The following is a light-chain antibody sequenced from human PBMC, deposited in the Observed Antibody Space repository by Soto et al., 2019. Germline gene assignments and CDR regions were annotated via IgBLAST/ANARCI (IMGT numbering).Light chain of an antibody. CDR2: EVT. CDR1: SSDVGGYNY. CDR3: SSFAGGGNPVL. V-gene: IGLV2-8*01. J-gene: IGLJ2*01. Sequence: QSAPTQPPSASGSLGQSVTISCTGTSSDVGGYNYVSWHQQHPGKAPKLMIYEVTKRPSGVPDRFSGSKSGNTASLTVSGLQDEDEADYYCSSFAGGGNPVLFGGGTQLTVL.